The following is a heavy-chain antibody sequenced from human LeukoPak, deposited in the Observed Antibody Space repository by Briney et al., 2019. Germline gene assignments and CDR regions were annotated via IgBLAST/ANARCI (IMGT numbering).Heavy chain of an antibody. J-gene: IGHJ4*02. CDR3: ASRRGSNRPFDY. D-gene: IGHD1-26*01. CDR1: GFTFSLHR. Sequence: GGSLRLSCAASGFTFSLHRMHWVRQVPGKGLVWISWIETGATRAGYVDSVRGRFTVSRDNAKSTVYLQMNSLTAEDSAVYYCASRRGSNRPFDYWGQGTLVTVSS. V-gene: IGHV3-74*01. CDR2: IETGATRA.